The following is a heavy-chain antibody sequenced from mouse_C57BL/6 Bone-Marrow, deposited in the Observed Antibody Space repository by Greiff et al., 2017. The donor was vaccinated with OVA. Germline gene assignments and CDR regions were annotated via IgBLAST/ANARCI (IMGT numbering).Heavy chain of an antibody. J-gene: IGHJ4*01. D-gene: IGHD1-1*01. CDR1: GYTFTSYW. V-gene: IGHV1-64*01. CDR3: SRATVVENYYAMDY. Sequence: QVQLQQPGAELVKPGASVKLSCKASGYTFTSYWMHWVKQRPGQGLEWIGMIHPNSGSTNYNEKFKSKATLTADKSSSTAYMQLSSLTSEDSAVYYCSRATVVENYYAMDYWGQGTSVTVSS. CDR2: IHPNSGST.